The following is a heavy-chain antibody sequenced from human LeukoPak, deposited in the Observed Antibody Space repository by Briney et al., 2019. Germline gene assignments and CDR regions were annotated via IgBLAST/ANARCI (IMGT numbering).Heavy chain of an antibody. V-gene: IGHV3-66*01. CDR2: IYSGGNT. D-gene: IGHD2-2*01. Sequence: GGSLRLSCAASGFTVSSSYMTWVRQAPGKGLEWVSIIYSGGNTYFADSVQGRFTISRDNSKNTLYLQMNSLRAEDTAVYHCASSREATSNWFVYWGQGTLVTVSS. CDR3: ASSREATSNWFVY. J-gene: IGHJ5*01. CDR1: GFTVSSSY.